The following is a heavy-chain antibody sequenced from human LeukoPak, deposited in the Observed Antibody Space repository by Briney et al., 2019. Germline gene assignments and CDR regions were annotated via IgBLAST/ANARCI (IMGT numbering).Heavy chain of an antibody. J-gene: IGHJ5*02. V-gene: IGHV3-21*01. D-gene: IGHD6-13*01. CDR1: GFTFSSYS. Sequence: GGSLRLSCAASGFTFSSYSMNWVRQAPGKGLEWVSSISSSSSYIYYADSVKGRFTISRDNAKNSLYLQMNSLRAEDTAVYYCAREKPQPRIAAAGTPIRSWFDPWGQGTLVTVSS. CDR3: AREKPQPRIAAAGTPIRSWFDP. CDR2: ISSSSSYI.